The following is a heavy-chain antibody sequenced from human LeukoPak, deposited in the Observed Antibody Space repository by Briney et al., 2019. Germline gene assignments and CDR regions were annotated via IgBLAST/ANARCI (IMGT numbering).Heavy chain of an antibody. D-gene: IGHD3-10*01. CDR3: ARGIYYLIEY. J-gene: IGHJ4*02. CDR2: IFHSGST. Sequence: SETLSLTCAVSGYSISSGDYWGWIRQSPGKGXXWIGNIFHSGSTYHNPSLKSRVTISVDTSKNEFPLKLSSVTAADTAVYYCARGIYYLIEYWGQGTLVTVSS. CDR1: GYSISSGDY. V-gene: IGHV4-38-2*01.